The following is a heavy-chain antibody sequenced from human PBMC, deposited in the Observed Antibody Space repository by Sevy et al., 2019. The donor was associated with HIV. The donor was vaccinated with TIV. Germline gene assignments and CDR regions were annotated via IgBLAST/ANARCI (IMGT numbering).Heavy chain of an antibody. CDR3: ARERVYCSGGSCKPGGWFDP. Sequence: ASVKVSWKASGYTFTGYYMHWVRQAPGQGLEWMGWINSNSGGTNYAQKFQGRVTMTGDTSISTAYMELSRLRSDDTAVYYCARERVYCSGGSCKPGGWFDPRGQGTLVTVSS. J-gene: IGHJ5*02. V-gene: IGHV1-2*02. D-gene: IGHD2-15*01. CDR1: GYTFTGYY. CDR2: INSNSGGT.